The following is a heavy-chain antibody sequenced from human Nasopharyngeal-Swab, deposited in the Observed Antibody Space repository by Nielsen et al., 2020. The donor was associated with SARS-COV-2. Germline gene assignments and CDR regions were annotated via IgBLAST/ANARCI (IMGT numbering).Heavy chain of an antibody. CDR3: AKDPATGAFDS. CDR1: GFIFDGFT. V-gene: IGHV3-9*01. D-gene: IGHD1-26*01. J-gene: IGHJ4*02. CDR2: ISWNSAII. Sequence: SLKISCVGSGFIFDGFTMHWVRQAPGKGLEWVSSISWNSAIIDYADSVKGRFTVSRDNAKNSVYLEMNSLRPDDSALYYCAKDPATGAFDSWGQGTLVTVSS.